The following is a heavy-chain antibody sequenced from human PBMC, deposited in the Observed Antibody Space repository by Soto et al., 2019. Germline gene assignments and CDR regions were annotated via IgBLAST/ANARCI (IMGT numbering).Heavy chain of an antibody. CDR2: ISGSGGST. CDR1: GFTFSIYA. J-gene: IGHJ4*02. CDR3: AKDLGDYYGSGSSVGY. V-gene: IGHV3-23*01. Sequence: EVQLLESGGGLVQPGGSLRLSCAASGFTFSIYAMSWVRQAPGKGLEWVSAISGSGGSTYYAGSVKGRFTIARDNSKMTLFLQMNSLRAEDTAVYYCAKDLGDYYGSGSSVGYWGQGTLVTVSS. D-gene: IGHD3-10*01.